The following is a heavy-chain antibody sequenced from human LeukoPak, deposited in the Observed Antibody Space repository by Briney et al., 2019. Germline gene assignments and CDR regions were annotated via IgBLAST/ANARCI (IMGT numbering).Heavy chain of an antibody. D-gene: IGHD3-3*01. V-gene: IGHV3-23*01. CDR2: ITSSGGST. J-gene: IGHJ4*02. Sequence: PGGSLRLSCAASGFTFRSHGMTWVRQAPGKGLEWVSVITSSGGSTYYADSVKGRFTISRDNSKNTLYLQMNSLRAEDTAVYYCAKDVDYDFWSGYEPFDYWGQGTLVTVSS. CDR1: GFTFRSHG. CDR3: AKDVDYDFWSGYEPFDY.